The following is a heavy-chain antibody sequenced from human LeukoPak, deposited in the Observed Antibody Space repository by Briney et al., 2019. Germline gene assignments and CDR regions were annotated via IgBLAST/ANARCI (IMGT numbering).Heavy chain of an antibody. CDR2: MNPNSGNT. CDR1: GYTFTSYD. V-gene: IGHV1-8*01. D-gene: IGHD3-10*01. Sequence: VASVTVSFKASGYTFTSYDINWVRQAPGQGLEWMGWMNPNSGNTGYAQKFQGRVTMTRNTSISTAYMGLSSLRSEDTAVYYCARGPIYGSGSYFPDWGQGTLVTVSS. CDR3: ARGPIYGSGSYFPD. J-gene: IGHJ4*02.